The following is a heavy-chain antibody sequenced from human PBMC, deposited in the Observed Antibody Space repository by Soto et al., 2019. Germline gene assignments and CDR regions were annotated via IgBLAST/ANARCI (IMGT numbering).Heavy chain of an antibody. CDR1: GYTFTSYD. Sequence: GASVKVSCKASGYTFTSYDINWVRQATGQGLEWMGWMNPSSGNTGYAQKFQGRVTITRNTSISTAYMELSSLRSGDTAVYYCASVFYDFWSGYYSGFYGMDVWGQGTTVTVSS. D-gene: IGHD3-3*01. CDR2: MNPSSGNT. CDR3: ASVFYDFWSGYYSGFYGMDV. J-gene: IGHJ6*02. V-gene: IGHV1-8*01.